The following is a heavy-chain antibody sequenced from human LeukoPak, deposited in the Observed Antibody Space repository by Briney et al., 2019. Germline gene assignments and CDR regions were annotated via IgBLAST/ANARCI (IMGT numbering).Heavy chain of an antibody. CDR3: ARVLLWFGEYYMDV. CDR2: INHSGST. V-gene: IGHV4-34*01. Sequence: SETLSLTCAVYGGSFSGYYWSWIRQPPGKGLEWIGEINHSGSTNYNPSLKSRVTISVDTSKNQFSLKLSSVTAADTAVYYCARVLLWFGEYYMDVWGKGTTVTISS. J-gene: IGHJ6*03. D-gene: IGHD3-10*01. CDR1: GGSFSGYY.